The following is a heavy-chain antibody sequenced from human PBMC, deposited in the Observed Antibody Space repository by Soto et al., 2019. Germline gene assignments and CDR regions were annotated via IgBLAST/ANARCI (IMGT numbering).Heavy chain of an antibody. V-gene: IGHV3-30*18. D-gene: IGHD6-19*01. CDR3: ANIAVAGSFDY. CDR1: GFTFSDYY. CDR2: ISYDGSNK. J-gene: IGHJ4*02. Sequence: QVQLVESGGGLVKPGGSLRLSCAASGFTFSDYYMSWIRQAPGKGLEWVAVISYDGSNKYYADSVKGRFTISRDNSKNTLYLQMNSLRAEDTAVYYCANIAVAGSFDYWGQGTLVTVSS.